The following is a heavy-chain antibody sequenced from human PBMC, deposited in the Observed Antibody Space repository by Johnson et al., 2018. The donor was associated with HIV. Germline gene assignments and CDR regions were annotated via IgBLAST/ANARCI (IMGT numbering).Heavy chain of an antibody. Sequence: EVQLVESGGGLVQPGGSLRLSCAASGFTFSSYWMSWVRQAPGKGLEWVSGINWNGGSTGYADSVKGRFTISRDNAKNSLYLQMNSLRAEDTALYYGARPYNFWSGTGAFDIWGQGTMVTVSS. D-gene: IGHD3-3*01. CDR2: INWNGGST. CDR1: GFTFSSYW. CDR3: ARPYNFWSGTGAFDI. J-gene: IGHJ3*02. V-gene: IGHV3-20*04.